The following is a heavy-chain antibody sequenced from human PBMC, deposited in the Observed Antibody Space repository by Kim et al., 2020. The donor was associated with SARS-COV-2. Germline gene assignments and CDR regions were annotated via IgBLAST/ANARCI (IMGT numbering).Heavy chain of an antibody. D-gene: IGHD3-22*01. Sequence: SGTLSLTCAVSGGSISSGGYSWSWIRQPPGKGLEWIGYIYHSGSTYYNPSLKSRVTISVDRSKNQFSLKLSSVTAADTAVYYCARAIFPPLEYNYYDSSGYYPPYFDYWGQGTLVTVSS. V-gene: IGHV4-30-2*01. J-gene: IGHJ4*02. CDR1: GGSISSGGYS. CDR3: ARAIFPPLEYNYYDSSGYYPPYFDY. CDR2: IYHSGST.